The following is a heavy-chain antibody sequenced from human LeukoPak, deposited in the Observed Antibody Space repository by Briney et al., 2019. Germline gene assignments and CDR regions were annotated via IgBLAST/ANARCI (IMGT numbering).Heavy chain of an antibody. CDR2: ISPSGGST. D-gene: IGHD3-22*01. CDR3: ARERGPNYYDSSGYYRGSFDP. CDR1: GYTFTSNY. J-gene: IGHJ5*02. Sequence: ASVKVSCKAFGYTFTSNYMHWVRQAPGQGPEWMGVISPSGGSTTYAQKFQGRVTMTRDMSTSTVYMELSSLRSEDTAVYYCARERGPNYYDSSGYYRGSFDPWGQGTLVTVSS. V-gene: IGHV1-46*01.